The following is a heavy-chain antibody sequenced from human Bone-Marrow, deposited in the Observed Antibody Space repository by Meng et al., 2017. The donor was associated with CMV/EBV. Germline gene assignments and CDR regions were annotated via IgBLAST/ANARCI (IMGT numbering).Heavy chain of an antibody. CDR3: ARDRPLRFATYYYGMDV. Sequence: GGSLRLSCAASGFTFSNAWMSWVRQAPGKGLEWVSVIYSGGSTYYADSVKGRFTISRDNSKNTLYLQMNSLRAEDTAVYYCARDRPLRFATYYYGMDVWGQGTTVTVSS. D-gene: IGHD3-3*01. CDR2: IYSGGST. V-gene: IGHV3-66*02. J-gene: IGHJ6*02. CDR1: GFTFSNAW.